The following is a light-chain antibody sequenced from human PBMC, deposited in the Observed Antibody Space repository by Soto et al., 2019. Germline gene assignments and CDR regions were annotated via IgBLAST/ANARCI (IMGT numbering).Light chain of an antibody. CDR2: GVS. J-gene: IGKJ1*01. CDR1: QIISSSY. Sequence: EIVFSQSPGAVSLSPGERATLSCRASQIISSSYFAWYQQKPGQAPRLLVYGVSSRATDVPDRFSGSGSGTDFTLTISGLEPEDFAVYYCQQYGSSPSTFGQGTKVDTK. V-gene: IGKV3-20*01. CDR3: QQYGSSPST.